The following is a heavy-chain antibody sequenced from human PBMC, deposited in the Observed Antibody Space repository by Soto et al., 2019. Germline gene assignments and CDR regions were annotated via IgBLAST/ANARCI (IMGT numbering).Heavy chain of an antibody. V-gene: IGHV5-10-1*01. CDR1: GYSFTSYW. J-gene: IGHJ5*02. CDR3: ARHVGWSGGYYYDSRAGLNWFDP. D-gene: IGHD3-22*01. CDR2: IDPSDSYT. Sequence: GESLKISCKGSGYSFTSYWISWVRQMPGKGLEWMGRIDPSDSYTNYSPSFQGHVTISADKSISTAYLQWSSLKASDTAMYYCARHVGWSGGYYYDSRAGLNWFDPWGQGTLVTV.